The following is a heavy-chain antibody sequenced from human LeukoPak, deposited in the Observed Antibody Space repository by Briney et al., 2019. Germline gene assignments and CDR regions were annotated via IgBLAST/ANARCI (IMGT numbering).Heavy chain of an antibody. J-gene: IGHJ6*03. CDR1: GFTFSSYG. D-gene: IGHD3-10*01. Sequence: PGGSLRLSCAASGFTFSSYGMHWVRQAPGKGLEWVAVILYDGSNKYYADSVKGRFTFSRDNSKNTLYLQMNSLRAEDTAVYYRATAGRGVNKYYYYMDVWGKGTTVTVSS. CDR3: ATAGRGVNKYYYYMDV. V-gene: IGHV3-30*03. CDR2: ILYDGSNK.